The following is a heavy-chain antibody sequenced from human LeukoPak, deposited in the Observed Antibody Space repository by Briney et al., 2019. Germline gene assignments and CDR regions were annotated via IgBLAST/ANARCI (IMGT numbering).Heavy chain of an antibody. CDR2: ISSSSSSI. V-gene: IGHV3-21*01. D-gene: IGHD4-23*01. Sequence: GGSLRLSCAASGFTFSTYFMTWVRQAPGKGLQWVSSISSSSSSIHFADSVKGRFTISRDNAKNSLYLQMNSLRAEDTAVYFCARVRGYSFDSWGQGTLVTVSS. J-gene: IGHJ4*02. CDR1: GFTFSTYF. CDR3: ARVRGYSFDS.